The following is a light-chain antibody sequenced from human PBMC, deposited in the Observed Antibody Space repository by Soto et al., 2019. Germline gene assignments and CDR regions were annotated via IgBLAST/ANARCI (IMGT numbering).Light chain of an antibody. Sequence: EIVLTQSPGTLSLSPGEKATLSCRASQRVSASYLAWYQQKPGQAPRLRIYGASTRATGFPDRFSGSGSGTDFTLTIDRLETEDFAVYYWQQYDESATFGQGTKLEI. J-gene: IGKJ2*01. CDR2: GAS. CDR3: QQYDESAT. V-gene: IGKV3-20*01. CDR1: QRVSASY.